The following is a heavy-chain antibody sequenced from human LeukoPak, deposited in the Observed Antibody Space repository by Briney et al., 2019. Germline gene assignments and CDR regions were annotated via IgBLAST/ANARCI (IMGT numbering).Heavy chain of an antibody. V-gene: IGHV3-43D*04. Sequence: GGSLRLSCAAPGFTFDDYAMHWVRQAPGKGLEWVSLISWDGGSTYYADSVKGRFTISRDNSKNSLYLQMNSLRAEDTALYYCAKGAVEQWLVLYFDYWGQGTLVTVSS. CDR2: ISWDGGST. CDR1: GFTFDDYA. CDR3: AKGAVEQWLVLYFDY. D-gene: IGHD6-19*01. J-gene: IGHJ4*02.